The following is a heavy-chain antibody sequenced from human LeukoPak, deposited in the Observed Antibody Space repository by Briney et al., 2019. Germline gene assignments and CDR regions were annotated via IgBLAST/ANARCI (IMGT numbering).Heavy chain of an antibody. D-gene: IGHD5-12*01. Sequence: GGSLRLSCAASGFTFSSYAMSWVRQAPGKGLEWVSAISDSGGSTYYADSVKGRFTISRDNSKNTLYQQMNSLRAEDTAEYYGASQGYGSPYYYCGMDVWGQGTTVTVS. CDR2: ISDSGGST. CDR1: GFTFSSYA. V-gene: IGHV3-23*01. CDR3: ASQGYGSPYYYCGMDV. J-gene: IGHJ6*02.